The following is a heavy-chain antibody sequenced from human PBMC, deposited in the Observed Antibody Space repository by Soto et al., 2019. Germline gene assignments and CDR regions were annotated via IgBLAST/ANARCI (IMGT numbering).Heavy chain of an antibody. J-gene: IGHJ4*02. CDR2: IWYDGSNK. D-gene: IGHD5-18*01. Sequence: PGGSLRLSCAASGFTFSSYGMHWVRQAPGKGLEWVAVIWYDGSNKYYADSVKGRFTISRDNSKNTLYLQMNSLRAEDTAVYYCARDAPEKVQLYQHTFDYWGQGTLVTVSS. V-gene: IGHV3-33*01. CDR3: ARDAPEKVQLYQHTFDY. CDR1: GFTFSSYG.